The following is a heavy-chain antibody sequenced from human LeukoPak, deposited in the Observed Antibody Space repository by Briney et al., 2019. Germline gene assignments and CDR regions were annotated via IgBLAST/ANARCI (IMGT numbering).Heavy chain of an antibody. Sequence: SETLSLTCAVSGYSISSGYYWSWIRQPPGKGLEWIGEINHSGSTNYNPSLKSRVTISVDTYKNQFSLKLSSVTAADTAVYYCARARYSSSWWDFDYWGQGTLVTVSS. D-gene: IGHD6-13*01. V-gene: IGHV4-34*01. CDR2: INHSGST. CDR1: GYSISSGYY. CDR3: ARARYSSSWWDFDY. J-gene: IGHJ4*02.